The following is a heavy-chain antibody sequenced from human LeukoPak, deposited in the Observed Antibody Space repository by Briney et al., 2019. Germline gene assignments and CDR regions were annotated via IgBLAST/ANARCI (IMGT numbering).Heavy chain of an antibody. CDR2: IIGDGTNT. CDR1: GFTFPDYA. Sequence: GGSLRLSCAALGFTFPDYAIDWVRQAPGKALGWFSLIIGDGTNTFYGDSFKGRFTISRDNNKNSLHLQMNGLTTEDTALYYCAQDKGYDYIWGTYRYTGDVIDVWGQGTMVTVSP. J-gene: IGHJ3*01. CDR3: AQDKGYDYIWGTYRYTGDVIDV. V-gene: IGHV3-43*02. D-gene: IGHD3-16*02.